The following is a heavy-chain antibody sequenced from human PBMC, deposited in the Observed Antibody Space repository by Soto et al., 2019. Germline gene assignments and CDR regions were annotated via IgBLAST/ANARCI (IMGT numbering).Heavy chain of an antibody. Sequence: SGPTLVNPTQTLTLTCTFSGFSLSTSGVGVGWIRQPPGKALEWLALIYWNDDKRYSPSLKSRLTITKDTSKNQVVLTMTNMDPVDTATYYCAHQTVYSSSWYDWFDPWGQGTLVTVSS. CDR2: IYWNDDK. J-gene: IGHJ5*02. D-gene: IGHD6-13*01. CDR1: GFSLSTSGVG. CDR3: AHQTVYSSSWYDWFDP. V-gene: IGHV2-5*01.